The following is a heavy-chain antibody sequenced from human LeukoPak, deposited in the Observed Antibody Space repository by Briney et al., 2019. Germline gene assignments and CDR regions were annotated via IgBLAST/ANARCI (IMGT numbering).Heavy chain of an antibody. CDR1: GVSISSYY. D-gene: IGHD2-21*02. Sequence: SETLSLTCTVSGVSISSYYWSWIRQPPGKGLEWIGYIYYSGSTNYNPSLKSRVTISVDTSKNQSSLKLSSVTAADTAVYYCARSYCGGDCYSFDYWGQGTLVTVSS. CDR3: ARSYCGGDCYSFDY. J-gene: IGHJ4*02. V-gene: IGHV4-59*01. CDR2: IYYSGST.